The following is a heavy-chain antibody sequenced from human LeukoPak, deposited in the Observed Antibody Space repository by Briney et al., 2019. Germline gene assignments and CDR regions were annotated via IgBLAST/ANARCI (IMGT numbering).Heavy chain of an antibody. CDR1: GFTFTDYY. Sequence: TGGSLRPSCAASGFTFTDYYMSWIRQAPGKGLEWVSYISSSGSTIYYADSVKGRFTISRANAKNSLYLQMNSLRAEDTAVYYCARDRDYGDYWGQGTLVTVSS. J-gene: IGHJ4*02. CDR3: ARDRDYGDY. V-gene: IGHV3-11*01. CDR2: ISSSGSTI.